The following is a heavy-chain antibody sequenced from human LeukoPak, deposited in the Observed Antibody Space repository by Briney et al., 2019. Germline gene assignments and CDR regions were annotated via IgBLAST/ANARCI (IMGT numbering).Heavy chain of an antibody. CDR3: ARSELPWGWYRNAFDI. Sequence: SETLSLTCAVYGGSFSGYYWSWIRQPPGKGLEWIGEISHTGSTNYNPSLKSRVTISVDTSKNQFSLKLSSVTAADTAVYYCARSELPWGWYRNAFDIWGQGTMVTVSS. CDR2: ISHTGST. CDR1: GGSFSGYY. D-gene: IGHD6-19*01. J-gene: IGHJ3*02. V-gene: IGHV4-34*01.